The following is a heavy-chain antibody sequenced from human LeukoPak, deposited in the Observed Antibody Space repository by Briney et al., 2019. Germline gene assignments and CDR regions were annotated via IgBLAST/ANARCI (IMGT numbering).Heavy chain of an antibody. CDR2: ISYDGSNK. CDR1: GFTFSSYG. Sequence: GGSLRLSCAASGFTFSSYGMHWVRQAPGKGLEWVAVISYDGSNKYYADSVKGQFTISRDNSKNTLYLQMNSLRAEDTAVYYCANMAVAAADAFDIWGQGTMVTVSS. D-gene: IGHD6-19*01. CDR3: ANMAVAAADAFDI. V-gene: IGHV3-30*18. J-gene: IGHJ3*02.